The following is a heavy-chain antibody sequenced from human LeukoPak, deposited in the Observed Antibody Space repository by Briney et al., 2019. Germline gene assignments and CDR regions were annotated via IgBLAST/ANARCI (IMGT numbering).Heavy chain of an antibody. CDR1: GFTFSDYY. V-gene: IGHV3-11*04. D-gene: IGHD5-18*01. CDR3: ALELGYGSFDI. CDR2: ISSSGSTI. Sequence: PGRSLRLSCAASGFTFSDYYMSSIRQAPGKGLEWVSYISSSGSTIYYTDSVKGRFTISRDHANNSLYLLMNSLGAEDTAVYYCALELGYGSFDIWGQGTMVTVSS. J-gene: IGHJ3*02.